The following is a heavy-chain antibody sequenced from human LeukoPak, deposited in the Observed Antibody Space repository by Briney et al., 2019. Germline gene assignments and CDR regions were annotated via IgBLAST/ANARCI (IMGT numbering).Heavy chain of an antibody. CDR2: INPSGGST. V-gene: IGHV1-46*01. Sequence: ASVKVSCKAFGYTFTSNYMHWVRQAPGQGLEWMGIINPSGGSTSYAQKFQGRVTMTRDMSTSTVYMELSSLRSEDTAVYYCARGSYYDSSGYYLSPFDPWGQGTLVTVSS. D-gene: IGHD3-22*01. J-gene: IGHJ5*02. CDR1: GYTFTSNY. CDR3: ARGSYYDSSGYYLSPFDP.